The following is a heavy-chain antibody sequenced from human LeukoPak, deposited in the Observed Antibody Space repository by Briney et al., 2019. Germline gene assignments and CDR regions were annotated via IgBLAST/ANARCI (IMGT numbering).Heavy chain of an antibody. V-gene: IGHV1-46*01. CDR1: GYIFTSFY. D-gene: IGHD1-26*01. CDR2: INPSGGNT. J-gene: IGHJ4*02. Sequence: ASVKVSCTASGYIFTSFYMHWVRQAPGQGLEWMGIINPSGGNTGYAQKFQGRVTMTRDTSTSTVYMELSSLRSEDTAVYYCAREVGIRGYFDYWGRGTPVTVSS. CDR3: AREVGIRGYFDY.